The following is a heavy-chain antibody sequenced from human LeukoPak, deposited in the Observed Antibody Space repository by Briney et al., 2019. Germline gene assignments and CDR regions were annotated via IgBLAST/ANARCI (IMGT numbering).Heavy chain of an antibody. CDR3: ARGQRRFSGYPMNY. CDR1: GDTFTGFD. V-gene: IGHV1-8*03. J-gene: IGHJ4*02. D-gene: IGHD3-3*01. CDR2: LNPNSGNT. Sequence: ASVQVSCKASGDTFTGFDINCVRQATGHALELMGWLNPNSGNTGYAQKFQGRVTITRNTSISTAYMELSSLRSEDTAVYYCARGQRRFSGYPMNYWGQGTLVTVSS.